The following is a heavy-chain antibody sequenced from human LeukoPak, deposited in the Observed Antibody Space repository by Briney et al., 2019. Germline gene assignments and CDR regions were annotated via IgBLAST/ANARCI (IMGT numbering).Heavy chain of an antibody. D-gene: IGHD2-2*01. CDR1: GYTFTGYY. CDR3: ATSYCSSTSCRYYYYYYGMDV. Sequence: ASVKVSCKASGYTFTGYYMHWVRQAPGQGLEWMGWINPNSGGTNYAQKFQGRVTMTRDTSISTAYMELSRPRSDDTAVYYCATSYCSSTSCRYYYYYYGMDVWGQGTTVTVSS. CDR2: INPNSGGT. V-gene: IGHV1-2*02. J-gene: IGHJ6*02.